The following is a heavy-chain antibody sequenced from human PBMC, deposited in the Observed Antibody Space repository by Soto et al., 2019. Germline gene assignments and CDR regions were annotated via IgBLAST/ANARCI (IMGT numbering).Heavy chain of an antibody. CDR1: GYSFTSYW. D-gene: IGHD2-2*01. CDR2: IDPSDSYT. CDR3: ARVGYCSSTSCYYYYYGMDV. J-gene: IGHJ6*02. Sequence: PGESLKISCKGSGYSFTSYWISWVRQMPGKGLEWMGRIDPSDSYTNYSPSFQGHVTISADKSISTAYLQWSRLKASDTAMYYCARVGYCSSTSCYYYYYGMDVWGQGTTVTVSS. V-gene: IGHV5-10-1*01.